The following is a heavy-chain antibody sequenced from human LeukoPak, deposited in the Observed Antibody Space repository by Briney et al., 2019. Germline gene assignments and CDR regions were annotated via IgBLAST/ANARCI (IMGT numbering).Heavy chain of an antibody. CDR1: GGSISSYY. D-gene: IGHD1/OR15-1a*01. Sequence: SETLSLTCTVSGGSISSYYWSWIRQPPGKGLEWIGYIYTSGSTNYNPSLKSRVTISVDTSKNQFSLKLSSVTAADTAVYYCARSGRGSRGVSPTRNNMDYYYYYMDVWGKGTTVTVSS. J-gene: IGHJ6*03. CDR2: IYTSGST. CDR3: ARSGRGSRGVSPTRNNMDYYYYYMDV. V-gene: IGHV4-4*09.